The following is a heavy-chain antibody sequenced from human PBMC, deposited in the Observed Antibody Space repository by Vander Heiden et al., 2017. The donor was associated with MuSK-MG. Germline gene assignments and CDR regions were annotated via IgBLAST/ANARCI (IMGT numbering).Heavy chain of an antibody. Sequence: QVQLVQSGAALKKPRSSVTLSCKASGVPFSSYAISWVGQAPGQGLEWMGGIIPIFGTANYAQKCQGRVTITADESTSTAYMELSSLRSEDTAVYYCARDGSANWGDAFDIWGQGTMVTVSS. D-gene: IGHD7-27*01. J-gene: IGHJ3*02. CDR1: GVPFSSYA. CDR3: ARDGSANWGDAFDI. V-gene: IGHV1-69*12. CDR2: IIPIFGTA.